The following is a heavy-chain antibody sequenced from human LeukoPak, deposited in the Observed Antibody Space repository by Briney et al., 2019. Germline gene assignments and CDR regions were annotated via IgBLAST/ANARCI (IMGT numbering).Heavy chain of an antibody. Sequence: ASVKVSCKASGYTFTDYYIHWLRKAPGQGLEWMGLINTDGGGTKYAQKFQWRLTMSRETSISTSYMELTRVTSDDTAVYYCARDCYDHNNFHDTRAFDVWGRGTVVIVSS. V-gene: IGHV1-2*02. CDR3: ARDCYDHNNFHDTRAFDV. J-gene: IGHJ3*01. CDR1: GYTFTDYY. CDR2: INTDGGGT. D-gene: IGHD5-12*01.